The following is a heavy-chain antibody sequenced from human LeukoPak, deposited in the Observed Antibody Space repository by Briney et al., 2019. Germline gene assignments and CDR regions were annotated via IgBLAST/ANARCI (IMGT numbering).Heavy chain of an antibody. J-gene: IGHJ4*02. CDR1: GFTFSNYW. CDR3: AREDTGYSYGYGPIDY. V-gene: IGHV3-48*01. Sequence: GGSLRLSCVASGFTFSNYWMTWVRQAPGKGLEWVSYISSSSSTIYYADSVKGRFTISRDNAKNSLYLQMNSLRADDTAMYYCAREDTGYSYGYGPIDYWGQGTLVTVSS. CDR2: ISSSSSTI. D-gene: IGHD5-18*01.